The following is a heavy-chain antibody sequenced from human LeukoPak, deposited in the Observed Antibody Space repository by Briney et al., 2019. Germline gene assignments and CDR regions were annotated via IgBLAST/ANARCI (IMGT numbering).Heavy chain of an antibody. J-gene: IGHJ4*02. CDR1: GGTFSSYA. D-gene: IGHD6-19*01. CDR2: IIPIFGTA. CDR3: VKITSSSGGDY. V-gene: IGHV1-69*01. Sequence: VASVKVSCKASGGTFSSYAISWVRQAPGQGLEWMGGIIPIFGTANYAQKFQGRVTITADESTSTAYMELSSLRAEDTAVYYCVKITSSSGGDYWGQGTLVTVSS.